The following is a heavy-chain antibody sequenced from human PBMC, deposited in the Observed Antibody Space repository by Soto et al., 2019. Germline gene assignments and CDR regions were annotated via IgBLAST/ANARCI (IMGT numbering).Heavy chain of an antibody. CDR1: GGSIRTYY. CDR3: ARLGGSYYRFDY. J-gene: IGHJ4*02. V-gene: IGHV4-59*01. Sequence: CPVSGGSIRTYYWSWIRQSPGKGLEWIAYVYYSGNTYYNPSLKSRATISVDTSKNQFSLRLSSVTAGDTAVYYCARLGGSYYRFDYWGQGTPVTVSS. CDR2: VYYSGNT. D-gene: IGHD1-26*01.